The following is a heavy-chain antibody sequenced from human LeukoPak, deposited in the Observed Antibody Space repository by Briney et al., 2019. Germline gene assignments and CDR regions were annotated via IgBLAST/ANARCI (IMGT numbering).Heavy chain of an antibody. CDR3: AKVPTVTTQAVDY. CDR1: GFTFRGYG. Sequence: PGGTLRLSCAASGFTFRGYGMSWVRQAPGKGLEWVSGISSSGGTTYYADSVKGRFTISRDNSKNTLYLLMNSLRVEDTALYYCAKVPTVTTQAVDYWGQGTLVIVSS. CDR2: ISSSGGTT. V-gene: IGHV3-23*01. J-gene: IGHJ4*02. D-gene: IGHD4-17*01.